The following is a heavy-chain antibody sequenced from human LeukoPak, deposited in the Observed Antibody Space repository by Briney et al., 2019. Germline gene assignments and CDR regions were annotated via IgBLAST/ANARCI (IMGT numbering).Heavy chain of an antibody. V-gene: IGHV3-21*01. CDR2: ISSSSSFI. D-gene: IGHD6-19*01. J-gene: IGHJ6*03. Sequence: RPGGSLRLSCAGAGFTFSRYNTKWVRQDPGKGLERVLSISSSSSFIFYADSVKGRFTISRDNAKNSLYLQINSLRVEDRAVYYCARDAQWLIPEGYFYYMDVWGKGTTVTVSS. CDR3: ARDAQWLIPEGYFYYMDV. CDR1: GFTFSRYN.